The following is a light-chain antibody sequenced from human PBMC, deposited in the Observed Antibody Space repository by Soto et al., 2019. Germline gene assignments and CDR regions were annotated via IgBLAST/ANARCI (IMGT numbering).Light chain of an antibody. J-gene: IGKJ1*01. CDR3: QQYNNWPPT. V-gene: IGKV3-15*01. CDR1: QSVSSN. Sequence: EILMTQSPATLSVSPGERATLSCRASQSVSSNLAWYQQKPGQAPRLLIYGASTRATGIPARFSGSESGTEFTLTISSLQSEDFAVYYCQQYNNWPPTFGQGTKV. CDR2: GAS.